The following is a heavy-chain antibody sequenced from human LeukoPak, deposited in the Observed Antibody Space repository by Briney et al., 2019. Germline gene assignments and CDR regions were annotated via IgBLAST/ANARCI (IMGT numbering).Heavy chain of an antibody. V-gene: IGHV3-30-3*01. CDR1: GFTFSSYA. CDR3: ARDLSGRGGWYLYYYYGMDV. CDR2: ISYDGSNK. Sequence: GGSLRLSCAASGFTFSSYAMQWVRQAPGKGLEWVAVISYDGSNKYYADSVKGRFTISRDNSKNTLYLQMNSLRAGDTAVYYCARDLSGRGGWYLYYYYGMDVWGQGTTVTVSS. D-gene: IGHD6-19*01. J-gene: IGHJ6*02.